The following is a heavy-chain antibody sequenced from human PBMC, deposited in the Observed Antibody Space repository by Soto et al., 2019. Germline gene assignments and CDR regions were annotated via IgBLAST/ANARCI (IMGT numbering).Heavy chain of an antibody. CDR1: GFTFSSYG. Sequence: QVQLVESGGGVVQPGRSLRLSCAASGFTFSSYGMHWVRQAPGKGLEWVAVISYDGSNKYYADSVKGRFTISRDNSKNTLYLQMNSLRAEDTAVYYCAKDPRPTAYYDDSSGYYYYWGQGTLVTVSS. J-gene: IGHJ4*02. V-gene: IGHV3-30*18. CDR3: AKDPRPTAYYDDSSGYYYY. CDR2: ISYDGSNK. D-gene: IGHD3-22*01.